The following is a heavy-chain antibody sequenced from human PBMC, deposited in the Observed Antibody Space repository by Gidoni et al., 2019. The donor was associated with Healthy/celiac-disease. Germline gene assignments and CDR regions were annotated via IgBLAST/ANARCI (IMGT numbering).Heavy chain of an antibody. J-gene: IGHJ3*02. CDR1: GFSFSGYA. Sequence: EVQLLESGGGLVQPGGSLRLSCAASGFSFSGYAMSWVRQAPGTGLEWVSGISGGGCCTYYAASVKGRFSISIDNSKNTLYLQMNSLRAEDTAVYYCAKDKWETLPTAFDIWGQGTMVTVSS. D-gene: IGHD1-26*01. V-gene: IGHV3-23*01. CDR3: AKDKWETLPTAFDI. CDR2: ISGGGCCT.